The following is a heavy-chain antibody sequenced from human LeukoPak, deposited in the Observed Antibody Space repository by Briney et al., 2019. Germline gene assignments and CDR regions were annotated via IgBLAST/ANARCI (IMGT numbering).Heavy chain of an antibody. CDR3: AKDYLGSSGAFDY. D-gene: IGHD3-22*01. CDR2: IRSKANSYAT. Sequence: GGSLRLSCAASGFTFSGSAMHWVRQASGKGLEWVGRIRSKANSYATAYAASVKGSFTISRDDSKNTAYLQMNSLRAEDTAVYYCAKDYLGSSGAFDYWGQGTLVTVSS. CDR1: GFTFSGSA. V-gene: IGHV3-73*01. J-gene: IGHJ4*02.